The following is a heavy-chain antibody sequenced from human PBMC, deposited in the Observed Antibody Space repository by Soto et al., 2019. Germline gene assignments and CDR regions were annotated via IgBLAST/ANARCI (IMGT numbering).Heavy chain of an antibody. V-gene: IGHV1-69*13. Sequence: SVKVSCKASGGTFSSYAISWVRQAPGQGXEWMGGIIPIFGTANYAQKFQGRVTITADESTSTAYMELSSLRSEDTAVYYCARAPPSSIAARQYYYGMDVWGQGTTVTVCS. CDR3: ARAPPSSIAARQYYYGMDV. D-gene: IGHD6-6*01. J-gene: IGHJ6*02. CDR2: IIPIFGTA. CDR1: GGTFSSYA.